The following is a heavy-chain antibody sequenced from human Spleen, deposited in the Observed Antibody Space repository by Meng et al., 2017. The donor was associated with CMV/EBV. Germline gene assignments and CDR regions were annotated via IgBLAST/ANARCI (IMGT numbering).Heavy chain of an antibody. J-gene: IGHJ6*02. CDR3: ARANLRFYYYYGMDV. V-gene: IGHV4-38-2*02. CDR2: INHSGST. Sequence: SETLSLTCTVSGYSISSGYYWGWIRQPPGKGLEWIGEINHSGSTNYNPSLKSRVTISVDTSKNQFSLKLSSVTAADTAVYYCARANLRFYYYYGMDVWGQGTTVTVSS. CDR1: GYSISSGYY.